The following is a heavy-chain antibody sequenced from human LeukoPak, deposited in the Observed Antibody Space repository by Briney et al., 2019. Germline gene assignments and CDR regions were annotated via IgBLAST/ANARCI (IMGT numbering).Heavy chain of an antibody. J-gene: IGHJ4*02. D-gene: IGHD2-21*01. CDR2: IKPDGSAE. Sequence: PGGSLRLSCATSGFTFSSNWMSWVRHVPGRGLDWVANIKPDGSAEYYAASVKGRFTVSRDNAKNSLYLQMNSLRVEDTAVYYCARLGLPDYWGQGTLVTVSS. CDR1: GFTFSSNW. V-gene: IGHV3-7*03. CDR3: ARLGLPDY.